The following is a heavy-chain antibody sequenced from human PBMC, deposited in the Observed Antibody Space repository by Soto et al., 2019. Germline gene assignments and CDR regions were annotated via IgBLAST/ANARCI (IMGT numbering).Heavy chain of an antibody. Sequence: GGSLRLSCAASGFTFNYYPMHWVRQAPGKGLKWVAVVSFDGSNKYYADSVKGRFTISKDNSKNTLYLQMNSLRREDTAVYYCARLPGPLVAVLYIYPLDGREAMSDVDVWGQGTTVTVSS. CDR2: VSFDGSNK. V-gene: IGHV3-30-3*01. CDR1: GFTFNYYP. CDR3: ARLPGPLVAVLYIYPLDGREAMSDVDV. J-gene: IGHJ6*02. D-gene: IGHD6-19*01.